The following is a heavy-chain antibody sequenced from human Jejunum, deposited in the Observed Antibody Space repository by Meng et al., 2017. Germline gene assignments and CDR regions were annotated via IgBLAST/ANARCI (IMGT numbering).Heavy chain of an antibody. CDR3: ARDNWGSIDY. CDR2: NFDNGRT. D-gene: IGHD7-27*01. Sequence: LQESGPGLVRPSQTLSRTCTVAGGFASSGSYYWTWVRQSPGKGLEWIGYNFDNGRTNYNPSLKSRVTMSVDTSRNQFSLKLSSVTAADTAVYYCARDNWGSIDYWGQGVLVTVSS. V-gene: IGHV4-61*01. J-gene: IGHJ4*02. CDR1: GGFASSGSYY.